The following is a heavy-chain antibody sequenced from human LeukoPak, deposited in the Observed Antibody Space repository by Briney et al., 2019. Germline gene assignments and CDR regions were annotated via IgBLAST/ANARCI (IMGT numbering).Heavy chain of an antibody. CDR1: GYTFTGYY. J-gene: IGHJ5*02. D-gene: IGHD6-13*01. CDR3: AREISLAGIAGVYNWFDP. Sequence: GASVKVSCKASGYTFTGYYMHWVRQAPGQGLEWMGGINPNSGGTNYAQKFQGRVTMTRDTSISTAYMELSRLRSDDTAVYYCAREISLAGIAGVYNWFDPWGQGTLVTVSS. V-gene: IGHV1-2*02. CDR2: INPNSGGT.